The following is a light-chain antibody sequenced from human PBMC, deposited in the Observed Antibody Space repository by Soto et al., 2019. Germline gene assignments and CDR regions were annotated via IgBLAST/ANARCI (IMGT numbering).Light chain of an antibody. CDR2: DVS. CDR1: SSEIGGYDY. V-gene: IGLV2-14*01. Sequence: QSALTQPASVSGSPGQSITISCTGTSSEIGGYDYVSWYQQYPGKAPKLMIYDVSNRPSGVSDRFSGSKSANTASLTISGLQAEDEADYYCNSYTTSSSLYVFGTGTKVTV. CDR3: NSYTTSSSLYV. J-gene: IGLJ1*01.